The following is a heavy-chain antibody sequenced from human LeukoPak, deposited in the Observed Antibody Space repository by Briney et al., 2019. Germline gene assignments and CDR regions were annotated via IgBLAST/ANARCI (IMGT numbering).Heavy chain of an antibody. D-gene: IGHD5-18*01. V-gene: IGHV4-34*01. CDR1: GGSFSGYY. J-gene: IGHJ4*02. CDR3: ARGPRTAMVPRFDY. CDR2: INHSGST. Sequence: PSETLSLTCAVYGGSFSGYYWSWIRQPPGKGLEWIGEINHSGSTNYTPSLKSRVTISVDTSKNQFSLKLSSVTAADTAVYYCARGPRTAMVPRFDYWGQGTLVTVSS.